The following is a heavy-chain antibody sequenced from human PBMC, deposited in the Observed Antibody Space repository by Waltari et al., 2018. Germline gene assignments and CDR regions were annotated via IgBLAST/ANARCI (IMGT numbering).Heavy chain of an antibody. J-gene: IGHJ4*02. CDR1: GGTFSTSG. CDR2: IIPIFGTA. D-gene: IGHD3-9*01. CDR3: ARGSHDILTGYSADY. Sequence: QVQLVQSGAEVKKPGSSVKVSCKASGGTFSTSGISWVRQAPGQGLEWMGGIIPIFGTANYAQKFQGRVTITVDESTSTAYMELSSLRSEDTAVYYCARGSHDILTGYSADYWGQGTLVTVSS. V-gene: IGHV1-69*01.